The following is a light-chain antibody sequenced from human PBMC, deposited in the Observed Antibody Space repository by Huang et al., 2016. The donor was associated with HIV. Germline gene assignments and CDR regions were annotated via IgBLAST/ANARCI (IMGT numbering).Light chain of an antibody. CDR1: QGISSY. J-gene: IGKJ2*01. V-gene: IGKV1-39*01. CDR2: ASS. CDR3: QETYSIPYT. Sequence: DIQMTQSPSSLSASVGDRVTITCRASQGISSYLNWYQQKPGKAPKLRSYASSTLQSGVPSRFSGSGSGTDFTLTISSLQPADSATYYCQETYSIPYTFGQGTKLEIK.